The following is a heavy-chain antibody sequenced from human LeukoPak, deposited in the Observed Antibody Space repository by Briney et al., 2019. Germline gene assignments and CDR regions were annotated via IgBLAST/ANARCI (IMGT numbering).Heavy chain of an antibody. CDR2: IYHSGST. Sequence: SETLSLTCTVSGYSIISGYYWGWIRQPPGKGLEWIGSIYHSGSTYYNPSLKSRVTILVDTSKNQFSLKLSSVTAADTAVYYCAREEYEYYFDYWGQGTLVTVSS. V-gene: IGHV4-38-2*02. CDR1: GYSIISGYY. J-gene: IGHJ4*02. D-gene: IGHD2/OR15-2a*01. CDR3: AREEYEYYFDY.